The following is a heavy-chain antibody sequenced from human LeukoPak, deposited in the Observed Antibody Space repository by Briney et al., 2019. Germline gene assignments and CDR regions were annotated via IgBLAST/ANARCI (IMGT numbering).Heavy chain of an antibody. CDR3: ATAHRYCSSTSCSNWFDP. J-gene: IGHJ5*02. CDR2: IRWNSGGI. Sequence: RSLRLSCAASGFTFDDYAMHWVRQAPGKGLEWVSGIRWNSGGISYADSVKGRFTISRDNANNSLYLQMNSLRAEDTALYYCATAHRYCSSTSCSNWFDPWGQGTLVTVSS. V-gene: IGHV3-9*01. D-gene: IGHD2-2*01. CDR1: GFTFDDYA.